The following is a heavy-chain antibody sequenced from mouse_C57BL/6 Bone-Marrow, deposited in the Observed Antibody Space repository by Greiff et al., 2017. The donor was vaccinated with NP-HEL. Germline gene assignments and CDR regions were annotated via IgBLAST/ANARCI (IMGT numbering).Heavy chain of an antibody. Sequence: QVQLQQPGAELVKPGASVKLSCKASGYTFTSYWMHWVKQRPGQGLEWIGMIHPNSGSTNYNEKFKSKATLTVDKSSSTAYMQLSSLTSEDSAVYYCARSNWEIYFDYWGQGTTLTVSS. CDR3: ARSNWEIYFDY. V-gene: IGHV1-64*01. CDR2: IHPNSGST. J-gene: IGHJ2*01. D-gene: IGHD4-1*02. CDR1: GYTFTSYW.